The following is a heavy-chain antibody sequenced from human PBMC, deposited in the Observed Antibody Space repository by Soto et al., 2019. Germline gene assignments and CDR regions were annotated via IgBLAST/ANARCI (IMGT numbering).Heavy chain of an antibody. V-gene: IGHV1-18*01. CDR3: ARDSTGYSSSRYVWFDP. CDR1: GHTFTSYG. CDR2: ISAYNGNT. D-gene: IGHD6-13*01. Sequence: ASVKVSCTASGHTFTSYGISWVRQTPGQGLEWMGWISAYNGNTNYAQKLQGRVTMTTDTSTSTAYMELRSLRSDDTAVYYCARDSTGYSSSRYVWFDPWGQGTLVTVSS. J-gene: IGHJ5*02.